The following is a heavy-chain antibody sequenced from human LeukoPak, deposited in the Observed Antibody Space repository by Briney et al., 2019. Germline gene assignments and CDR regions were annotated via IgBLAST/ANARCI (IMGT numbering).Heavy chain of an antibody. J-gene: IGHJ6*03. CDR2: IDDDGTDT. CDR1: GFTSGNYW. V-gene: IGHV3-74*01. Sequence: GGSLRLSCVASGFTSGNYWMHWVRQAPGKGPEWVSRIDDDGTDTHYAVSVKGRFTISRDNAKNTLYLQMNSLRGEDTAVYYCARGMLSSAGYHWYFYMDVWGKGAMVTVSS. D-gene: IGHD1-1*01. CDR3: ARGMLSSAGYHWYFYMDV.